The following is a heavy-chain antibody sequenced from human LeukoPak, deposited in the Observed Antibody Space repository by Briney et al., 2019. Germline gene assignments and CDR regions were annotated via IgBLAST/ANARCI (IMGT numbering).Heavy chain of an antibody. V-gene: IGHV1-2*02. Sequence: ASVKVSCKASGYTLINNYMHWVRQAPGQGLEWIGWINPNSGNTKYAQKFQGRVTMTRDTSINTAYMELSSLRSDDTAVYYCAKALGNFANGLVRFIDYWGQGTLVTVSS. CDR1: GYTLINNY. CDR2: INPNSGNT. D-gene: IGHD3-9*01. J-gene: IGHJ4*02. CDR3: AKALGNFANGLVRFIDY.